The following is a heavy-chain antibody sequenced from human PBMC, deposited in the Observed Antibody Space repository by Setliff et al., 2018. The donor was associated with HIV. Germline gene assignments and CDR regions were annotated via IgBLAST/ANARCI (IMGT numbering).Heavy chain of an antibody. CDR3: ARSPRIGVAGEFEY. J-gene: IGHJ4*02. V-gene: IGHV4-4*09. CDR2: IYTSGSV. D-gene: IGHD6-19*01. CDR1: GGSISSYY. Sequence: PSETLSLTCTVSGGSISSYYWSWIRQPPGKGLEWIGYIYTSGSVNYNPSLNSRVTISVDTSKNQFSRKVNSVTAAGTAVYYCARSPRIGVAGEFEYWGQGTLVTVSS.